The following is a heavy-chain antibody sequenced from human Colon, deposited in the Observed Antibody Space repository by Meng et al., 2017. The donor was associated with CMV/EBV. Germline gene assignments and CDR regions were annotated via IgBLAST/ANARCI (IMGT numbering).Heavy chain of an antibody. CDR3: ARDLSGSYSSPYYSYYGMDV. J-gene: IGHJ6*02. Sequence: GGSLRLSCVASEFTFNNYKMNWVRQAPGKGLEWISYINSRGTTIYYADSVKGRFTISRDNANNSLYLQMNSLRAEDTAVYYCARDLSGSYSSPYYSYYGMDVWGQGTTVTVSS. CDR2: INSRGTTI. CDR1: EFTFNNYK. V-gene: IGHV3-48*03. D-gene: IGHD4-11*01.